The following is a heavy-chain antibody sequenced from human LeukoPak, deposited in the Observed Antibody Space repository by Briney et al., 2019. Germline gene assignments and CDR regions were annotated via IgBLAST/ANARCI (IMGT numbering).Heavy chain of an antibody. CDR1: GFTFDDYA. CDR3: AWMSSYGSGSLDLDY. D-gene: IGHD3-10*01. V-gene: IGHV3-43*02. CDR2: ISGDGGST. Sequence: GGSLRLSCAASGFTFDDYAMHWVRQAPGKGLEWVSLISGDGGSTYYADSVKGRFTISRDNSKNTLYLQMNSLRAEDTAVYYCAWMSSYGSGSLDLDYWGQGTLVTVSS. J-gene: IGHJ4*02.